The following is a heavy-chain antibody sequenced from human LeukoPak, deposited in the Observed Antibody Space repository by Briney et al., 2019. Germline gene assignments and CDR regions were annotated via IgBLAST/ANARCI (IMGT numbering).Heavy chain of an antibody. CDR2: FYTGGGT. J-gene: IGHJ4*02. Sequence: GGSLRLSCAASGFTVNNDFMSWVRQAPGKGPEWVSVFYTGGGTYYADSVKGRFTISRDNSKNTVYLQMNTLRGEDTAVYYCARVNSGSYYEFDYWGQGTLVTVSS. CDR3: ARVNSGSYYEFDY. CDR1: GFTVNNDF. V-gene: IGHV3-53*01. D-gene: IGHD1-26*01.